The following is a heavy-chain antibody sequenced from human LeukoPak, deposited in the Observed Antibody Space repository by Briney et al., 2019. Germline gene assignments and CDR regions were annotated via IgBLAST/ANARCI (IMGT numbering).Heavy chain of an antibody. CDR2: ISAYNGNT. V-gene: IGHV1-18*01. CDR3: ARDHVVVVAALIDY. CDR1: GYTFTIYG. Sequence: ASVKVSCKASGYTFTIYGISWVRQAPGQGLEWMGWISAYNGNTNYAQKLQGRVTMTTDTSTSTAYMELRSLRSDDTAVYYCARDHVVVVAALIDYWGQGTLVTVSS. D-gene: IGHD2-15*01. J-gene: IGHJ4*02.